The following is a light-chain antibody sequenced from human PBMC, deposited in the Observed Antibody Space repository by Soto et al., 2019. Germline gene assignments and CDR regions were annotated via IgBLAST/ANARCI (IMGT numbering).Light chain of an antibody. Sequence: IVMTQSPATLSVSLGERVTLSCRASQSVTANLAWYQHKPGQAPRLLVSGASTRATGVPARFSGSGSGTDFTLTIRSLEPEDFAVYYCQQRSNWPSITFGQGTRLEIK. V-gene: IGKV3-15*01. CDR1: QSVTAN. CDR3: QQRSNWPSIT. J-gene: IGKJ5*01. CDR2: GAS.